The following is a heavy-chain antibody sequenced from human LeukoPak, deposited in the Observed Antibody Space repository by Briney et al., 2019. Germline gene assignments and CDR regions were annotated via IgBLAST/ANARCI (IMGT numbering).Heavy chain of an antibody. CDR1: GFTFSSYG. J-gene: IGHJ4*02. CDR2: ISYDGSNK. D-gene: IGHD6-19*01. CDR3: ARGHEQWSYFDY. V-gene: IGHV3-30*19. Sequence: HTGGSLRLSCAASGFTFSSYGMHWVRQAPGKGLEWVAVISYDGSNKYYADSVKGRFTISRDNSKSTLYLQMNSLRAEDTAVYYCARGHEQWSYFDYWGQGTLVTVSS.